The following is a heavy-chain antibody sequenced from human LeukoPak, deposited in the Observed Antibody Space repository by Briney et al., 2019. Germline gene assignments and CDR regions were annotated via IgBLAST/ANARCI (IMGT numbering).Heavy chain of an antibody. J-gene: IGHJ5*02. CDR3: ARGDTFLPTHHFDP. Sequence: ASVKVSCKASGYTFTSYYVHWVRQAPGQGLEWMGWVSAYNGKTNYAQSLQDRVTMTTDTSTSTVYMELRSLRSDDTALYYCARGDTFLPTHHFDPWGQGTLVTVSS. V-gene: IGHV1-18*04. CDR1: GYTFTSYY. D-gene: IGHD2/OR15-2a*01. CDR2: VSAYNGKT.